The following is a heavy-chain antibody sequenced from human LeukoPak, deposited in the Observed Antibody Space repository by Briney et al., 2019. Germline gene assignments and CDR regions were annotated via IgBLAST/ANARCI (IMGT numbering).Heavy chain of an antibody. CDR1: GFTFDDYA. CDR3: AKDSEQWLVEGIDY. Sequence: PGGSLRLSCAASGFTFDDYAMHWVRQAPGKGLEWVSGISWNSGSIGYADSVKGRFTISRDNAKNSLYLQMNSLRAEDTALYYCAKDSEQWLVEGIDYWGQGTLVTVSS. D-gene: IGHD6-19*01. CDR2: ISWNSGSI. J-gene: IGHJ4*02. V-gene: IGHV3-9*01.